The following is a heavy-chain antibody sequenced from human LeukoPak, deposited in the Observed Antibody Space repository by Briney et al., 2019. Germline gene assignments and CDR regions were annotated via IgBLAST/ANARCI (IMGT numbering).Heavy chain of an antibody. V-gene: IGHV4-59*01. D-gene: IGHD5-24*01. CDR2: IYYSGST. Sequence: SETLSLTCTVPGGSISSYYWTWLRQPPGKGLEWIGYIYYSGSTSYNPSLMSRVTFSVDTSRNQFSLRLTSVTAADTAVYYCARVSSGSRRDGYNVVDYWGQGTLVTVSS. J-gene: IGHJ4*02. CDR3: ARVSSGSRRDGYNVVDY. CDR1: GGSISSYY.